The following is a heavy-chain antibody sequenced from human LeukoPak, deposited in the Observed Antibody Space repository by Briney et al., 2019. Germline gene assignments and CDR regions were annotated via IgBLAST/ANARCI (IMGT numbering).Heavy chain of an antibody. Sequence: SETLSLTCAVYVGSFSGYYWSWIRQPPGKGLEWSGEINHSGSTNYNSSLKSRVTISVHTFKNQFSLKLSSVTAADTAVYYCARVYYGSGSHCCHMDVWGKGTTITVS. V-gene: IGHV4-34*01. D-gene: IGHD3-10*01. CDR1: VGSFSGYY. CDR3: ARVYYGSGSHCCHMDV. CDR2: INHSGST. J-gene: IGHJ6*03.